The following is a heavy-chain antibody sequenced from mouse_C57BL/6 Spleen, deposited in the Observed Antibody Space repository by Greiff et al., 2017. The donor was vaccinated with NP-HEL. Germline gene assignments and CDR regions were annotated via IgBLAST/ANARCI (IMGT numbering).Heavy chain of an antibody. D-gene: IGHD6-1*01. V-gene: IGHV1-69*01. CDR1: GYTFTSYW. CDR3: ARYVRSLYYYAMWG. Sequence: QVQLQQPGAELVMPGASVKLSCKASGYTFTSYWMHWVKQRPGQGLEWIGEIDPSDSYTNYNQKFKGKSTLTVDKSSSTAYMQLSSLASEDSAVYYCARYVRSLYYYAMWGWGKGTSVT. CDR2: IDPSDSYT. J-gene: IGHJ4*01.